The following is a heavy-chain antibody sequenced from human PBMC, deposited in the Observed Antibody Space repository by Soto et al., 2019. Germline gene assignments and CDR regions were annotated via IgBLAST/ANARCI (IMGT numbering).Heavy chain of an antibody. D-gene: IGHD2-2*01. CDR1: GFTFSSYE. V-gene: IGHV3-48*03. Sequence: EVQLVESGGGLVQPGGSLRLSCAASGFTFSSYEMNWVRQAPGKGLEWVSYISSSGSTIYYADSVKGRFTISRDNAKNSLYLQMNSRRAEDTAVYYCARYLWVVPAASGMDVWGQGTTVTVSS. CDR3: ARYLWVVPAASGMDV. CDR2: ISSSGSTI. J-gene: IGHJ6*02.